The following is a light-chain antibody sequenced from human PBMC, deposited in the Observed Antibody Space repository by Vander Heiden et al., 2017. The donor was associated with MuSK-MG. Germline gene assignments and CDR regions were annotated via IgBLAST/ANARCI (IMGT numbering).Light chain of an antibody. V-gene: IGLV2-14*01. CDR1: NSDVGAYNY. J-gene: IGLJ1*01. Sequence: QSALTQPASVSGSPGQSIATSCSGTNSDVGAYNYVSWYQQPPGKATKLIIYDVNYRPPGVSDRFSASTSGTTTSPTISGLPAEVAADYYCTSYTTSFTHVFGTGTRVTVL. CDR2: DVN. CDR3: TSYTTSFTHV.